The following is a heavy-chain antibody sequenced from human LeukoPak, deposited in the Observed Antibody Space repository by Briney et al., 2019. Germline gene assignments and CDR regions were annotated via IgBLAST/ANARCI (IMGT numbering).Heavy chain of an antibody. CDR3: ARDKGDGYPTAGY. D-gene: IGHD5-24*01. Sequence: GASVTVSCTASGYTFTSYGISWVRQAPGQGLEWMGWISAYSGNTNYAQELQGRVTMTTDTSTSTAYMELRSLRSDDTAVYYCARDKGDGYPTAGYWGQGTLVTVSS. CDR2: ISAYSGNT. V-gene: IGHV1-18*01. J-gene: IGHJ4*02. CDR1: GYTFTSYG.